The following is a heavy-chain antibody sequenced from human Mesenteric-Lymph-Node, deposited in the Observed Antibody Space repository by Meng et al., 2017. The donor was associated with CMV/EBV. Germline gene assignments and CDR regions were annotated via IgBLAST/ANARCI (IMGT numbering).Heavy chain of an antibody. D-gene: IGHD3-3*01. CDR2: IYYRGST. CDR3: AREVPYYDFWSGYSAHSNWFDP. J-gene: IGHJ5*02. CDR1: SYY. V-gene: IGHV4-59*01. Sequence: SYYWSWIRQPPGKGLEWIGYIYYRGSTNYNPSLKSRVTISVDTSKNQFSLKLSSVTAADTAVYYCAREVPYYDFWSGYSAHSNWFDPWGQGTLVTVSS.